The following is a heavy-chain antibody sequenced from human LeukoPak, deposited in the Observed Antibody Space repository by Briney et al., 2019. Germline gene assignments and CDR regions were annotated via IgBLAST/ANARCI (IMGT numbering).Heavy chain of an antibody. CDR2: IYYSGST. Sequence: PSETLSLTCTVSGGSISSYYWSWIRQPPGKGLEWIGYIYYSGSTNYNPSLKSRVTISVDTSKNQFSLKLSSVTAADTAVYYCARADWGGTGYKADPFFDYWGQGTLVTVSS. V-gene: IGHV4-59*01. J-gene: IGHJ4*02. CDR1: GGSISSYY. CDR3: ARADWGGTGYKADPFFDY. D-gene: IGHD3/OR15-3a*01.